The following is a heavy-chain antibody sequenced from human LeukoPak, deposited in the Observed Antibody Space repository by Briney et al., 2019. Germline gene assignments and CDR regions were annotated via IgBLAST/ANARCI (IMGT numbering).Heavy chain of an antibody. CDR2: LSGSGITT. Sequence: GGSLRLSCAASGFTFSNSAMSWVRQAPGKGLEWVSTLSGSGITTYYADSVKGRFIISRDNSKNTLYLQMNSLRAEDTAVYYCAKGIYSSGWSYFDYWGHGTLVTVSS. CDR1: GFTFSNSA. J-gene: IGHJ4*01. CDR3: AKGIYSSGWSYFDY. D-gene: IGHD6-25*01. V-gene: IGHV3-23*01.